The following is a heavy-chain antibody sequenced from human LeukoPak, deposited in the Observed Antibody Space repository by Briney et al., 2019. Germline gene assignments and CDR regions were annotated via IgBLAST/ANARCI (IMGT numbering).Heavy chain of an antibody. CDR1: GFTFSSYS. J-gene: IGHJ4*02. CDR2: ISSSCGYI. Sequence: GGSLRLSCAASGFTFSSYSMNWVRQAPGKGLEWVSSISSSCGYIYYADSVKGRFTISRDNAKNSLYLQMNSLRAEDTAVYYCAREDIPPGPTVPNSMIDYWGQGTLVTVSS. CDR3: AREDIPPGPTVPNSMIDY. V-gene: IGHV3-21*01. D-gene: IGHD4-17*01.